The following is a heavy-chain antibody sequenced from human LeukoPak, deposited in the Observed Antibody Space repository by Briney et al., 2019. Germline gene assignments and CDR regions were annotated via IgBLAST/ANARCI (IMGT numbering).Heavy chain of an antibody. CDR3: ATHSTLDPNYYYHMDV. CDR1: GFTFGNFE. V-gene: IGHV3-23*01. D-gene: IGHD3/OR15-3a*01. Sequence: GGSLRLSCAASGFTFGNFEMTWVRQAPGKGLEWVSSIRGTGERTYYPDSVKGHFTISRDNSKNTLYLQMNSLRAEDTAVYYCATHSTLDPNYYYHMDVWGKGTTVTVSS. J-gene: IGHJ6*03. CDR2: IRGTGERT.